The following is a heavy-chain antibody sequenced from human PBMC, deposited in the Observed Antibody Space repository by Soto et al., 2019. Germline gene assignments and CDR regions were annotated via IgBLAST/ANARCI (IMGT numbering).Heavy chain of an antibody. J-gene: IGHJ6*03. Sequence: PSETLSLTCTVSGGSISSGGYYWSWIRQHPGKGLEWIGYIYYSGSTYYNPSLKSRVTISVDTSKNQFSLKLSSVTAADTAVYYCARNLWWLVPPNGDYYYYMDVWGKGTTVTVSS. CDR3: ARNLWWLVPPNGDYYYYMDV. D-gene: IGHD6-19*01. CDR1: GGSISSGGYY. CDR2: IYYSGST. V-gene: IGHV4-31*03.